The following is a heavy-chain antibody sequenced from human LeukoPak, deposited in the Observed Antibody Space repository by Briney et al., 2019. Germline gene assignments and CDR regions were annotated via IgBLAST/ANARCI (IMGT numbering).Heavy chain of an antibody. V-gene: IGHV1-2*02. J-gene: IGHJ3*02. CDR1: GYTFTGYY. Sequence: ASVKVSCKASGYTFTGYYIHWVRQAPGQGLEWMGWINPNSGGANYAQKFQGRVTMTRDTSISTVYMELTRLRSDDTAMYYCAKSTNWGSISDGFDIWGQGTMVT. CDR3: AKSTNWGSISDGFDI. CDR2: INPNSGGA. D-gene: IGHD7-27*01.